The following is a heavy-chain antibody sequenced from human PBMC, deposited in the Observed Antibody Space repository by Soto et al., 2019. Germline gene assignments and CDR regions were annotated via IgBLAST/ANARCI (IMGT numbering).Heavy chain of an antibody. CDR1: GGTFSSYA. CDR2: IIPIFGTA. D-gene: IGHD3-3*01. CDR3: ARARKYYDFWSGYSSYYYGMDV. V-gene: IGHV1-69*13. J-gene: IGHJ6*02. Sequence: SVKVSCKASGGTFSSYAISWVRQAPGQGLEWMGGIIPIFGTANYAQKFQGRVTITADESTSTAYMELSSLRSEDTAVYYCARARKYYDFWSGYSSYYYGMDVWGQGTTVTVSS.